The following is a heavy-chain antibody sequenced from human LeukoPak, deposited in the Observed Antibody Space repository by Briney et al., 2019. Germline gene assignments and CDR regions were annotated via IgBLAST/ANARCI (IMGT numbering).Heavy chain of an antibody. CDR1: GGSFSGYY. CDR2: INHSGST. J-gene: IGHJ5*02. V-gene: IGHV4-34*01. Sequence: SETLSLTCTVYGGSFSGYYWSWIRQPPGKGPEWIGEINHSGSTNYNPSLKSRVTISVDTSKNQFSLKLSSVTAADTAVYYCARGSTSFNWFDPWGQGTLVTVSS. CDR3: ARGSTSFNWFDP. D-gene: IGHD2-2*01.